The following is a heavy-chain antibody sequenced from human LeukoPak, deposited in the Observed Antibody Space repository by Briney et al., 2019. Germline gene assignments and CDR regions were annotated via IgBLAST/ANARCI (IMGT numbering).Heavy chain of an antibody. Sequence: GGSLRLSCAASGFTFGSYAMYWVRQAPGKGLEWVSGIFGGGGSAHYADSVKGRFTISRDNSKNTVYLQMDSLRVEDTAIYYCAKTTTGYSSGRYPAWPIDYWGQGTLVTFSS. J-gene: IGHJ4*02. CDR1: GFTFGSYA. D-gene: IGHD2-15*01. CDR3: AKTTTGYSSGRYPAWPIDY. V-gene: IGHV3-23*01. CDR2: IFGGGGSA.